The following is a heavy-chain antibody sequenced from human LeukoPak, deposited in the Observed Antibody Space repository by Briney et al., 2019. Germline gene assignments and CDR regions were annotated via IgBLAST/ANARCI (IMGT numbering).Heavy chain of an antibody. V-gene: IGHV3-30*09. CDR2: ISYDGNTK. Sequence: GGSLRLSCAATGLTFGNFPMHWVRQAPGKGLEWVAVISYDGNTKYYADSVKGRFAITRDNSENMLFLQMNSLRGEDTAVYYCVREAIGTTKSDDAFDIWGQGTMVTVSS. J-gene: IGHJ3*02. CDR3: VREAIGTTKSDDAFDI. CDR1: GLTFGNFP. D-gene: IGHD1-1*01.